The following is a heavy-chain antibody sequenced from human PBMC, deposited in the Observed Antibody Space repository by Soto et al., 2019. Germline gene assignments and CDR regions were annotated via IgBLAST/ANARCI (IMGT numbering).Heavy chain of an antibody. D-gene: IGHD6-6*01. CDR2: IYYSGST. J-gene: IGHJ5*02. CDR3: ARERPDGARLDP. V-gene: IGHV4-30-4*01. CDR1: GGSISRSNW. Sequence: ASETLSVTCSVSGGSISRSNWWSWVRQPPGKGLEWIGYIYYSGSTYYNPSLKSRVTISVDTSKNQFSLKLSSVTAADTAVYYCARERPDGARLDPSGQGTLVTVSS.